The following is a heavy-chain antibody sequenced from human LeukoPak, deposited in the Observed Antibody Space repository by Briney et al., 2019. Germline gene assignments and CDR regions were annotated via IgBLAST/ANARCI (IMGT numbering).Heavy chain of an antibody. Sequence: GGSLRLSCTASGLTFSDYYMDWVRQAPGKGLEWVANIKQDGSEKYYVDSVKGRFTISRDNAKNSLYLQMNSLRAEDTAVYYCAREEGPFDYWGQGTLVTVSS. J-gene: IGHJ4*02. V-gene: IGHV3-7*01. CDR3: AREEGPFDY. CDR1: GLTFSDYY. CDR2: IKQDGSEK.